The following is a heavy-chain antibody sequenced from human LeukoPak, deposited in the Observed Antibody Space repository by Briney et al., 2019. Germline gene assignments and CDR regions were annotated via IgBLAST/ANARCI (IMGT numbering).Heavy chain of an antibody. CDR3: ATTRITMVRGVGITYYFDY. CDR2: FDPEDGET. Sequence: ASVKVSCKVSGYTHTELSMHWVRQAPGKGLEWMGGFDPEDGETIYAQKFQGRVTMTEDTSIDTAYMELSSLGSEDTAVYYCATTRITMVRGVGITYYFDYWGQGTLVTVSS. J-gene: IGHJ4*02. V-gene: IGHV1-24*01. D-gene: IGHD3-10*01. CDR1: GYTHTELS.